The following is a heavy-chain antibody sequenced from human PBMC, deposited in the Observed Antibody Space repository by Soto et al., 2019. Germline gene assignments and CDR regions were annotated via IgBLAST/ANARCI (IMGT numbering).Heavy chain of an antibody. CDR2: IYSGGST. Sequence: GGSLRLSCAASGFTVSSNYMSWVRQAPGKGLEWVSVIYSGGSTYYADSVKGRFTISRDNSKNTLYLQMNSLRAEDTAVYYCALYLGRRTGYSSGWQNFDYWGQGTLVTVSS. D-gene: IGHD6-19*01. V-gene: IGHV3-66*01. J-gene: IGHJ4*02. CDR3: ALYLGRRTGYSSGWQNFDY. CDR1: GFTVSSNY.